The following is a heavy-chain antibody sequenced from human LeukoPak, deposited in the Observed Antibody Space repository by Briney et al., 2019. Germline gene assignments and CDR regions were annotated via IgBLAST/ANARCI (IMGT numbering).Heavy chain of an antibody. CDR2: ISYDGSNK. CDR3: AKSESIVVMLFDY. CDR1: GFTFSSYG. V-gene: IGHV3-30*18. Sequence: TGGSLRLSCAASGFTFSSYGMHWVRQAPGKGLEWVAVISYDGSNKYYADSVKGRFTISRDNSKNTLYLQMNSLRAEDTAVYYCAKSESIVVMLFDYWGQGTLVTVSS. J-gene: IGHJ4*02. D-gene: IGHD3-22*01.